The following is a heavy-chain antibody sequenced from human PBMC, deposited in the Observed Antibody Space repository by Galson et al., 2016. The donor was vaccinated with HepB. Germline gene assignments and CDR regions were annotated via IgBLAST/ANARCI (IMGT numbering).Heavy chain of an antibody. Sequence: SLRLSCAASGFRFSSYSMNWVRQAPGKGLEWVSSISSNGSDIYYADSVKGRFSISRDNAKNSLYLQMKSLRAEDTAVYFCATSGSVGYKTEAYFDYWGQGTLVTVSS. V-gene: IGHV3-21*06. CDR3: ATSGSVGYKTEAYFDY. CDR2: ISSNGSDI. CDR1: GFRFSSYS. D-gene: IGHD3-10*01. J-gene: IGHJ4*02.